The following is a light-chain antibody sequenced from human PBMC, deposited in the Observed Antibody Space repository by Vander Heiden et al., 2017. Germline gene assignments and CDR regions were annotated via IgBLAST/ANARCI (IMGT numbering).Light chain of an antibody. CDR3: QQDYNCPLT. V-gene: IGKV3D-15*01. J-gene: IGKJ5*01. CDR1: QSVRSN. CDR2: VAS. Sequence: SPSTLSPSPGERATLTCRASQSVRSNLAWYQQKPGQAPRLLIFVASTRATGIPARFSGSGSGTEFTLTISSLQSEDFAVYYCQQDYNCPLTFGQGTQEEIK.